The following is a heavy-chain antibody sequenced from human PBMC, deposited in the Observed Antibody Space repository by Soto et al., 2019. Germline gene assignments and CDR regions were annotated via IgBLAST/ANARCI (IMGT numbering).Heavy chain of an antibody. V-gene: IGHV3-66*01. CDR3: ARDPWAAES. CDR1: GFTVSTKY. J-gene: IGHJ5*02. Sequence: EVQLVESGGGLVQPGGSLRLSCAASGFTVSTKYMSWVRQAPGKGLEWVSVIYSGGSTFYADSVRGRFTISRDNSKNTVNLQMNSLRAEDRAVYDCARDPWAAESWGQGTLVTVSS. D-gene: IGHD3-16*01. CDR2: IYSGGST.